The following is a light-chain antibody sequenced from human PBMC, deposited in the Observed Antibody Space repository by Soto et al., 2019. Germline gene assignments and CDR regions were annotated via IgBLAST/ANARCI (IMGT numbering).Light chain of an antibody. Sequence: QSVLTQPRSVSGSPGQSVTMSCTGTSSDVGGYNYVSWYQQHPGKAPKLMIYDVTKRPSGVPDRFSGSKSGNSASLTISGLQAEDEADYYCYSYGGSNSLVFGGGTKVTVL. CDR1: SSDVGGYNY. J-gene: IGLJ3*02. CDR2: DVT. CDR3: YSYGGSNSLV. V-gene: IGLV2-11*01.